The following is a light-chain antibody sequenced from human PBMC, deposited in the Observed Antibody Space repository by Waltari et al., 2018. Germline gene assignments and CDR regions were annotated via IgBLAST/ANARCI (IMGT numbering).Light chain of an antibody. J-gene: IGLJ1*01. CDR3: QSAESSGTYYV. Sequence: SYELTQPPSVSVSPGQTARITCSGDALPQKHAYWFQQKPGQAPGLVIYKDTERPPGIPERFSGSSSGTTVTLTISGVQAEDEADYYCQSAESSGTYYVFGNGTKVTVL. CDR2: KDT. CDR1: ALPQKH. V-gene: IGLV3-25*03.